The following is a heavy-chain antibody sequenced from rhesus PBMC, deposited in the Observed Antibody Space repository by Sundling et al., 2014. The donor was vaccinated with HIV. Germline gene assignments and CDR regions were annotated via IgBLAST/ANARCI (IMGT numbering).Heavy chain of an antibody. Sequence: EVQLVESGGGVVQPGGSLRLSCAASGFTFDDFAMHWVRQAPGKGLEWVSGISWSGDTTGYADSVKGRFTISRDNAKNSLYLQMKGLRAEDTGFYYCARWTSGGSALVLVGVAFFDYWGQGVLVTVSS. CDR3: ARWTSGGSALVLVGVAFFDY. CDR1: GFTFDDFA. V-gene: IGHV3-78*01. J-gene: IGHJ4*01. D-gene: IGHD2-21*01. CDR2: ISWSGDTT.